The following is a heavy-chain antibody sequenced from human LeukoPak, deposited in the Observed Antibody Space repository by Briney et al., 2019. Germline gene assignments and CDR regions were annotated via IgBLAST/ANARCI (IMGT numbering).Heavy chain of an antibody. CDR2: ISSSSXYI. D-gene: IGHD3-10*01. J-gene: IGHJ4*02. V-gene: IGHV3-21*04. CDR1: GXXFXXXS. CDR3: AKDCRFG. Sequence: GGSLRLSCAAXGXXFXXXSXXXXXXAPGXXLEXVSSISSSSXYIYYADSVKGRLTISRDNAKNSLYLQMDSLRGEDXAVYYCAKDCRFGRGQGTLVTVSS.